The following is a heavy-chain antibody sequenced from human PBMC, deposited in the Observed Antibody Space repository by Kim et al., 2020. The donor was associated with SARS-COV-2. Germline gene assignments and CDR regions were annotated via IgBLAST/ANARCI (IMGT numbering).Heavy chain of an antibody. J-gene: IGHJ4*02. Sequence: GGSLRLSCAASGFTFSSYAMSWVRQAPGKGLEWVSAISGSGGSTYYADSVKGRFTISRDNSKNTLYLQMNSLRAEDTAVYYCAKSLFDYWEIYDYVWGSYRYRPDYYFDYWGQGTLVTVSS. CDR2: ISGSGGST. CDR1: GFTFSSYA. D-gene: IGHD3-16*02. V-gene: IGHV3-23*01. CDR3: AKSLFDYWEIYDYVWGSYRYRPDYYFDY.